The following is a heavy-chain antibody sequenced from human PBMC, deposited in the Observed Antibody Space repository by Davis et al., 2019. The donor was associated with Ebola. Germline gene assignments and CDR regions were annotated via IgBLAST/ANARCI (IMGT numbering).Heavy chain of an antibody. J-gene: IGHJ6*02. Sequence: PGGSLRLSCAASGFTFSSYSMNWVRQAPGKGLEWVSYISSSSSTIYYADSVKGRFTISRDNAKNSLYLQMNSLRAEDTAVYYCAKDYCTGGVCYVPYYYGMDVWGQGTTVTVSS. CDR2: ISSSSSTI. D-gene: IGHD2-8*02. CDR1: GFTFSSYS. CDR3: AKDYCTGGVCYVPYYYGMDV. V-gene: IGHV3-48*04.